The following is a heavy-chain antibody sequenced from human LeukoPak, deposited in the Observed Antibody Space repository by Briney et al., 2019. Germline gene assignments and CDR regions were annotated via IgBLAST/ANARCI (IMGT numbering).Heavy chain of an antibody. CDR1: GGSISSSNW. CDR3: AKDHLGMDMIVVVLDS. Sequence: SGTLSLTCAVSGGSISSSNWWSWVRQPPGKGLEWIGEIYHSGSTNYNPSLKSRVTISVDKSKNQFSLKLSSVTAADTAVYYCAKDHLGMDMIVVVLDSWGLGTLVTVSS. D-gene: IGHD3-22*01. J-gene: IGHJ4*02. V-gene: IGHV4-4*02. CDR2: IYHSGST.